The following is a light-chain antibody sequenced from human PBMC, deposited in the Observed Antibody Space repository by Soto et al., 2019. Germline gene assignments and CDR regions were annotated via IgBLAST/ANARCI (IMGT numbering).Light chain of an antibody. Sequence: EIVMTQSPATLSVSPGERATLSCRASQSVSSKLAWYQQKPGQAPRLLMYGASTRATDIPATFTGSGSGTEFTLTISSLQSEDFAVYYCQQYNNWPPWTFGQGTKVDIK. CDR3: QQYNNWPPWT. CDR2: GAS. J-gene: IGKJ1*01. CDR1: QSVSSK. V-gene: IGKV3-15*01.